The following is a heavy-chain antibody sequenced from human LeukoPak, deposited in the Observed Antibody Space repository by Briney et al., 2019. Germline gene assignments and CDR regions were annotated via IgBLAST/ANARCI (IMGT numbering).Heavy chain of an antibody. J-gene: IGHJ6*02. V-gene: IGHV4-4*02. CDR3: ARASADTARYGMDV. CDR1: GGSISSSNW. CDR2: IYHSGST. D-gene: IGHD4-17*01. Sequence: PSGTLSLTCGVSGGSISSSNWWSWVRQPPGKGLEWIGEIYHSGSTNYNPSLKSRVTLSVDKSKNQFSLKLSSVTAADTAVYYCARASADTARYGMDVWGQGTAVTVSS.